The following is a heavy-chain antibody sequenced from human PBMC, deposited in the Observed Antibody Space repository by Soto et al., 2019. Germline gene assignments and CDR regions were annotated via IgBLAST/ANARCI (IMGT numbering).Heavy chain of an antibody. Sequence: PSETLSLTCTVSGGSIRDYFWTWIRQPPGKGLEWIGYIYSTGIPYYKPSLKSRVTISRDTSKNHFSLKVTSVTAADTAIYYCARGKDSDGYYYFDYWGQGALVTVSS. V-gene: IGHV4-59*06. CDR1: GGSIRDYF. J-gene: IGHJ4*02. D-gene: IGHD3-22*01. CDR2: IYSTGIP. CDR3: ARGKDSDGYYYFDY.